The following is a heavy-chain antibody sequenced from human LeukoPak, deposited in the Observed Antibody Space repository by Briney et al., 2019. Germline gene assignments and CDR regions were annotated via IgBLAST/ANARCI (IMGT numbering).Heavy chain of an antibody. CDR1: GFTFSGSA. J-gene: IGHJ4*02. V-gene: IGHV3-73*01. Sequence: GGSLRLSCAASGFTFSGSAMHWVRQASGKGLEWAGRIRSKANSYATAYAASVKGRFTISRDDSKNTAYLQMNSLKTEDTAVYYCTRLKDYYGSGSYSYWGQGTLVTVSS. D-gene: IGHD3-10*01. CDR2: IRSKANSYAT. CDR3: TRLKDYYGSGSYSY.